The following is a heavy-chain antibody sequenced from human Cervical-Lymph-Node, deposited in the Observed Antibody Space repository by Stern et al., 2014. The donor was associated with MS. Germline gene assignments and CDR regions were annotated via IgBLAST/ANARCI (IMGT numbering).Heavy chain of an antibody. CDR2: LYHSGST. CDR1: GGSISSGGSS. V-gene: IGHV4-30-2*01. Sequence: QLVESGSGQAKPSQTLSLTCAVSGGSISSGGSSWNWIRQPPGKGLEGIGFLYHSGSTYYNPSLKGRVFISVDTSQNPVGLNLSSVTAADTAVYYCARGGVIYTQDRNGFDVWGQGTMVTVSS. D-gene: IGHD2-21*01. CDR3: ARGGVIYTQDRNGFDV. J-gene: IGHJ3*01.